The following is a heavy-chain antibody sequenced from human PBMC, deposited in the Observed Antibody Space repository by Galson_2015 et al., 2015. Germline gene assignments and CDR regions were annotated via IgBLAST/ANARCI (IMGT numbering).Heavy chain of an antibody. Sequence: LRLSCAASGFTVSSNYMSWVRQAPGKGLEWVSVIYSGDSTDYADSVKGRFTISRDNSKNTLYLQMNSLRAEDTAVYYCARELYYGSGSYYQYYFDYWGQGTLVTVSS. CDR2: IYSGDST. D-gene: IGHD3-10*01. CDR1: GFTVSSNY. CDR3: ARELYYGSGSYYQYYFDY. J-gene: IGHJ4*02. V-gene: IGHV3-53*01.